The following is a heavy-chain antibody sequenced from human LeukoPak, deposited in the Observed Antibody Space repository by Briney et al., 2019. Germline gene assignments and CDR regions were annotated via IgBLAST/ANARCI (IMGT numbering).Heavy chain of an antibody. CDR1: GFTFSSYT. Sequence: GGSLRLSCAASGFTFSSYTMNWVRQAPGKGLEWVSYITSGSTTMYYADSVKGRFTISRDNTRNSLYLQMNSLRAEDTAVYYCARVSSTNLFDYWGQGTLVTVSS. CDR2: ITSGSTTM. V-gene: IGHV3-48*04. D-gene: IGHD2-8*01. CDR3: ARVSSTNLFDY. J-gene: IGHJ4*02.